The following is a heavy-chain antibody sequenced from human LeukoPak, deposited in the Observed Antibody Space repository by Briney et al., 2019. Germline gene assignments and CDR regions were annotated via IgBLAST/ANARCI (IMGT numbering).Heavy chain of an antibody. J-gene: IGHJ4*02. CDR3: ARKVEDNWERFFDY. Sequence: GGSLRLSCAASGFTFSSYSMNWVRQAPGKGLEWVSSISSSSSYIYYADSVKGRFTISRDNAKNSLYLQINRLRPEETAVYYCARKVEDNWERFFDYWGQGTLVTVSS. CDR1: GFTFSSYS. V-gene: IGHV3-21*03. D-gene: IGHD1-20*01. CDR2: ISSSSSYI.